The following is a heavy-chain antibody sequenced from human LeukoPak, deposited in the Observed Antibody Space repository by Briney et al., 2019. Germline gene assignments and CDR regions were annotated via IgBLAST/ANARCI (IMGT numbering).Heavy chain of an antibody. V-gene: IGHV4-59*08. D-gene: IGHD3-22*01. CDR2: IYYSGST. J-gene: IGHJ3*02. CDR1: GGSISSYY. CDR3: AREGHNDSSGYPHAFDI. Sequence: SETLSLTCTVSGGSISSYYWSWFRQPPGKGLEWIGYIYYSGSTNYNPSLKSRVTISVDTSKNQFSLKLSSVTAADTAVYYCAREGHNDSSGYPHAFDIWGQGTMVTVSS.